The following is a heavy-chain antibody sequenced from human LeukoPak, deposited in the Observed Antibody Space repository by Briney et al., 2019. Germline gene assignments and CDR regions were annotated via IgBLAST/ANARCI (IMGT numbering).Heavy chain of an antibody. CDR1: GYTFTGYY. CDR2: INPNSGDT. J-gene: IGHJ4*02. CDR3: ARGVSYGSGPAG. D-gene: IGHD3-10*01. V-gene: IGHV1-2*02. Sequence: ASVTVSCKTSGYTFTGYYMHWVRQAPGQGLEWMGWINPNSGDTNYAQKFQARVTMTRDTSISTAYMELSNLKSDDTALYYCARGVSYGSGPAGWGQGTLVTVSS.